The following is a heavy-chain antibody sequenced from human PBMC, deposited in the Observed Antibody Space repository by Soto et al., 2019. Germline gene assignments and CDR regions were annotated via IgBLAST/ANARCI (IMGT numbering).Heavy chain of an antibody. D-gene: IGHD2-15*01. Sequence: GGSLRLSCAASGFTFSSYAMSWVRQAPGKGLEWVSAISGGGGSTYYADSVKGRFTISRDNSKNTLYLQMNSLRAEDTAVYYCAKVEDIAVVVAATFDYWGLGTLVTVSS. V-gene: IGHV3-23*01. CDR3: AKVEDIAVVVAATFDY. CDR1: GFTFSSYA. J-gene: IGHJ4*02. CDR2: ISGGGGST.